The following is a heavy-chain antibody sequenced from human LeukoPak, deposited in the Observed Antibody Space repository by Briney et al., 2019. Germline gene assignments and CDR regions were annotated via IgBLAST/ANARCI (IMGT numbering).Heavy chain of an antibody. Sequence: GGSLRLSCAASEFSVGSNYMTWVRQAPGKGLEWVSLIYSGGSTHYADSVKGRFTISRDNSKNTLYLQMNSLRAEDTAVYYCARGPSGCHNTGGQGTLVTVSS. J-gene: IGHJ4*02. CDR1: EFSVGSNY. D-gene: IGHD5-12*01. CDR2: IYSGGST. V-gene: IGHV3-66*01. CDR3: ARGPSGCHNT.